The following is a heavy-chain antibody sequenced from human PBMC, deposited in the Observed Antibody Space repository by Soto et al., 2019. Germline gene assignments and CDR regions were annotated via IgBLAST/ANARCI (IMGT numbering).Heavy chain of an antibody. CDR2: INAGNGNT. CDR3: ARDSGTRRYCSGGSCPHNWFDP. Sequence: ASVTVSCKASRYTFTSYAMHWVRQAPGQRLEWMGWINAGNGNTKYSQKLQGRVTMTTDTSTSTAYMELRSLRSDDTAVYYCARDSGTRRYCSGGSCPHNWFDPWGQGTLVTVSS. D-gene: IGHD2-15*01. J-gene: IGHJ5*02. CDR1: RYTFTSYA. V-gene: IGHV1-3*01.